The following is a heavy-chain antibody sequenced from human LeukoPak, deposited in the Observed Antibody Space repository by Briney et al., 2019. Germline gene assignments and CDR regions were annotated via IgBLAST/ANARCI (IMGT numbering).Heavy chain of an antibody. CDR1: GFTFSSYL. CDR3: ARDSNHYYYDSSGLDY. D-gene: IGHD3-22*01. J-gene: IGHJ4*02. V-gene: IGHV3-7*01. CDR2: IKQDGSEK. Sequence: GGSLRLSCAASGFTFSSYLMSWVRQAPGKGLEWVANIKQDGSEKYYVDSVKGRFTISRDNAKNSLYLQMNSLRAEDTAVYYCARDSNHYYYDSSGLDYWGQGTLVTVSS.